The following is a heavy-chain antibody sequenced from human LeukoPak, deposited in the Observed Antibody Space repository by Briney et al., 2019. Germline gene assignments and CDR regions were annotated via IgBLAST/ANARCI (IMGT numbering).Heavy chain of an antibody. V-gene: IGHV4-59*01. CDR1: GGSISSYY. D-gene: IGHD3-22*01. Sequence: SETLSPTCTVSGGSISSYYWSWIRQPPGKGLEWIGYIYYSGSTNYNPSLKSRVTISVDTSKNQFSLKLSSVTAADTAVYYCARILGDDSSGYWDYWGQGTLVTVSS. CDR2: IYYSGST. J-gene: IGHJ4*02. CDR3: ARILGDDSSGYWDY.